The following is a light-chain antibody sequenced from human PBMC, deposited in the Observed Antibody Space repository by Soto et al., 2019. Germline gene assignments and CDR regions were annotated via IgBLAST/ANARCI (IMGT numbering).Light chain of an antibody. J-gene: IGKJ1*01. CDR3: QHRSNWWT. V-gene: IGKV3-11*01. CDR2: DAS. CDR1: QSVSSY. Sequence: EIVLTQSPATLSLSPGERATLSCRASQSVSSYLAWYQQKPGQAPRLLIYDASNRATGITARFSGSGSGTDFTLTISSLAPEDFAVYYCQHRSNWWTFGQGTKVEIK.